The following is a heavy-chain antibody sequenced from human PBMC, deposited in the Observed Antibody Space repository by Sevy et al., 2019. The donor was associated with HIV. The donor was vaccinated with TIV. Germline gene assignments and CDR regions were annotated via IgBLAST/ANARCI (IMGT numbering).Heavy chain of an antibody. D-gene: IGHD6-19*01. CDR3: AREAAVAGEFYY. CDR2: IYHSGST. Sequence: SETLSLTCTVSGYSISSGYYWGWIRQPPGKGLEWIGSIYHSGSTYYNPSLKSRVTISVDTSKNQFSLKLSSVTAADTAVYYCAREAAVAGEFYYWGQGTLVTVSS. CDR1: GYSISSGYY. V-gene: IGHV4-38-2*02. J-gene: IGHJ4*02.